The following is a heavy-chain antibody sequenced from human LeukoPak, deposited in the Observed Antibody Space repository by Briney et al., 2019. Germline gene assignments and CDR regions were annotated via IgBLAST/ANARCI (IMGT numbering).Heavy chain of an antibody. Sequence: GGSLRLSCAASRFTVSSSYMYWVRQAPGKGLEWVSFFYRGDSTYYAESVRGRFTISRDNSKNTLYLLMNSLIPEDTAVYYCAREVVSSPSYFDSWGQGTLVTVSS. CDR3: AREVVSSPSYFDS. V-gene: IGHV3-53*01. CDR1: RFTVSSSY. CDR2: FYRGDST. D-gene: IGHD2-15*01. J-gene: IGHJ4*02.